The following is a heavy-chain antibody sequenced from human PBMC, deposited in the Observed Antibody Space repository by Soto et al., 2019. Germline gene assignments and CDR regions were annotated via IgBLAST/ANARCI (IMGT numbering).Heavy chain of an antibody. CDR1: GGSISRGGYS. J-gene: IGHJ4*02. Sequence: QLQLQESGSGLVKPSQTLSLACAVSGGSISRGGYSWSWIRQPPGKGLEWIGYISHSGSTCYNPSHKRRDTITVDRAKNQFSLKLSSVTAADTAVYYCARGVLLPDNWGQGTLVTVSS. CDR2: ISHSGST. D-gene: IGHD3-3*01. CDR3: ARGVLLPDN. V-gene: IGHV4-30-2*01.